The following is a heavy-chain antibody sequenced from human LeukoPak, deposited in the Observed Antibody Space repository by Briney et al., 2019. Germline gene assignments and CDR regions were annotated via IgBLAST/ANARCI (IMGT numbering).Heavy chain of an antibody. CDR3: ARDRWVVPAAIDY. D-gene: IGHD2-2*01. CDR1: GGSISSGDYY. Sequence: SQTLSLTCTVSGGSISSGDYYWSWIRQPPGKGLEWIGYIYYSGSTYYNPSLKSRVTISVDTSKNQFSLKLSSVTAADTAVYYCARDRWVVPAAIDYWGQGTLVTVSS. V-gene: IGHV4-30-4*08. CDR2: IYYSGST. J-gene: IGHJ4*02.